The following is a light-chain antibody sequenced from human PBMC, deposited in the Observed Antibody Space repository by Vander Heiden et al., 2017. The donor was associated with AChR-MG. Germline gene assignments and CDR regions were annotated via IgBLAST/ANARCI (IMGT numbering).Light chain of an antibody. J-gene: IGKJ2*01. Sequence: DIVMTPSPDSLAVSLCERATINCKSSQSVLSSSNNKNYLAWYQQKPGQPPKLLISWASTRESGVPDRFSGSGSGTDFTLSISSLQAEDVAIYYCHQYYSTPRTFGQGTKLEIK. CDR3: HQYYSTPRT. V-gene: IGKV4-1*01. CDR2: WAS. CDR1: QSVLSSSNNKNY.